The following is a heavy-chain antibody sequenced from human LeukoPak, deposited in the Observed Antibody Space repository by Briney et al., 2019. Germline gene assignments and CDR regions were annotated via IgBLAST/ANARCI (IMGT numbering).Heavy chain of an antibody. CDR2: ISSSSSYI. J-gene: IGHJ5*02. CDR3: ARGRDYSNYWFDP. D-gene: IGHD4-11*01. CDR1: GFTFSSYS. Sequence: GGSLRLSCAASGFTFSSYSMNWVRQAPGKGLEWVSPISSSSSYIYYADSVKGRFTISRDNAKNSLYLQMNSLRAEDTAVYYCARGRDYSNYWFDPWGQGTLVTVSS. V-gene: IGHV3-21*01.